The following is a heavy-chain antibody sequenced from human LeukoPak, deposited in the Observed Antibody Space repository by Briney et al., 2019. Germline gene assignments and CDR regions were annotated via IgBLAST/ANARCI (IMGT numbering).Heavy chain of an antibody. CDR2: ISGSGGKT. V-gene: IGHV3-23*01. D-gene: IGHD5-18*01. CDR3: AKERTPGSYGCFDS. Sequence: GGSLRLSCAASGFTFSSYAMGWVRQAPGKGLEWVSSISGSGGKTYYTDSVKGRFTISRDNSKNTLYLQMNSLRAEDTAIYYCAKERTPGSYGCFDSWGQGTLATVSS. CDR1: GFTFSSYA. J-gene: IGHJ4*02.